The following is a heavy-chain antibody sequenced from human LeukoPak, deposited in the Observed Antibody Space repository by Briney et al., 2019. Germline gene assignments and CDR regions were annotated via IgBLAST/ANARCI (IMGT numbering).Heavy chain of an antibody. CDR2: IYDSGST. Sequence: PSETLSLTCTVSGGSISSYYWSWIRQPPGKGLEWIGYIYDSGSTNYNPSLKSRVTISVDTTKNQFSLKLSSVTAADTAVYYCARGGSGYDSFYYYGMDVWGQGTTVTVSS. J-gene: IGHJ6*02. D-gene: IGHD5-12*01. CDR1: GGSISSYY. V-gene: IGHV4-59*01. CDR3: ARGGSGYDSFYYYGMDV.